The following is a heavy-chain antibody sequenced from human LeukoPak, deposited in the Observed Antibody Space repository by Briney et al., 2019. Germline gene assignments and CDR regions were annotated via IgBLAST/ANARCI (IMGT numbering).Heavy chain of an antibody. CDR2: IYHSGST. V-gene: IGHV4-38-2*02. CDR3: ARGQLHFDY. CDR1: GYSISSGYY. D-gene: IGHD6-6*01. Sequence: SETLSLTCTVSGYSISSGYYWGWIRPPQGKGLEWIGSIYHSGSTYYNPSLKSRVTISVDTSKNQFSLKLSSVTAADTAVYYCARGQLHFDYWGQGTLVTVSS. J-gene: IGHJ4*02.